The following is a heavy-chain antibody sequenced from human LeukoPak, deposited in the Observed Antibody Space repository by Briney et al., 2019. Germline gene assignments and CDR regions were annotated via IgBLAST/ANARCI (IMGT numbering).Heavy chain of an antibody. CDR3: ARDAGNSGYGCDL. J-gene: IGHJ5*02. D-gene: IGHD5-12*01. CDR2: IRSSSET. V-gene: IGHV3-48*01. Sequence: PGGSLRLSCAASGFTFSQYSMNWVRQAPGKGLEWVSHIRSSSETFYADSVKGRFTISRDNARNSLYLQMNNLRGEDMAIYYCARDAGNSGYGCDLWGQGTLVTVSS. CDR1: GFTFSQYS.